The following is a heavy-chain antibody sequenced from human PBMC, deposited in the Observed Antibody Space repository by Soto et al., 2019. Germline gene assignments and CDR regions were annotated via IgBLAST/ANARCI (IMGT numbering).Heavy chain of an antibody. J-gene: IGHJ6*02. CDR2: ITSSGRTT. V-gene: IGHV3-11*01. Sequence: QVQLVESGGGLVKPGGSLRLSCAASGFTFSDYYMNWIRQAPGKGLEWVSYITSSGRTTYYADSVKGRFTISRDNAKNVMYLQVTGLRAEDTAVYYCAGALGLVLECSSQQPAYSVMDVWGQGTTVTVSS. CDR3: AGALGLVLECSSQQPAYSVMDV. CDR1: GFTFSDYY. D-gene: IGHD6-13*01.